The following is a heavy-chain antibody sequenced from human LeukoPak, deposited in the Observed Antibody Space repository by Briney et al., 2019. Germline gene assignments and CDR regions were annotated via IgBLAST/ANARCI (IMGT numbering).Heavy chain of an antibody. D-gene: IGHD3-9*01. CDR2: ISGSGGST. V-gene: IGHV3-23*01. Sequence: EGSLRLSCAASGFTFSSYAMSWARQAPGKGLEWVSVISGSGGSTYYADSVKGRFTISRDNSKNTLSLQMHSLRAEDTAVYYCAKDRGHYDTYHYWGQGTLVNVSS. CDR1: GFTFSSYA. CDR3: AKDRGHYDTYHY. J-gene: IGHJ4*02.